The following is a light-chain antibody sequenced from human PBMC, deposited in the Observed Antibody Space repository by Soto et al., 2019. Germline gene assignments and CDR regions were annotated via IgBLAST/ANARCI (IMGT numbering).Light chain of an antibody. J-gene: IGKJ5*01. V-gene: IGKV1-27*01. CDR2: AAS. CDR1: HDISNY. CDR3: QRYKSAST. Sequence: DIQMTQSPSSLSASVGDRVTITCRASHDISNYLAWYQQKPGEVPKLLVYAASTSQSGVPSRFTGSGFGTDFTLTISSLQPEDVATYYCQRYKSASTFGPGTRLEI.